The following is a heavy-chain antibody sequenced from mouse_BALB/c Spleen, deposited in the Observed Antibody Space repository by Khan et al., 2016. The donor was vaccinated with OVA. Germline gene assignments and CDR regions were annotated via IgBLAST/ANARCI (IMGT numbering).Heavy chain of an antibody. CDR2: ISYSGNT. Sequence: EVQLQESGPGLVKPSQSLSLTCTVTGYSITSDYAWNWIRQFPGNKLEWMGYISYSGNTNYNPALKSRISITRDTSKNQFFLQLNSVTTEDTATYYCARDGSRYNYAMDYGGQGTSVTVSS. V-gene: IGHV3-2*02. CDR1: GYSITSDYA. J-gene: IGHJ4*01. CDR3: ARDGSRYNYAMDY. D-gene: IGHD2-3*01.